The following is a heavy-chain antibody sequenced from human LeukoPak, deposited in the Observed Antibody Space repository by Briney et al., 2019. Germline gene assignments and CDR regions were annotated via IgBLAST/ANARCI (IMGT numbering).Heavy chain of an antibody. Sequence: GASVKVSCRLSGHILTELSLHWVRQAPGKGLEWMGGFNPENGETIYAQKFQGRVTMTTDTSTSTAYMELRSLRSDDTAVYYCARSYNWNANFDYWGQGTLVTVSS. J-gene: IGHJ4*02. V-gene: IGHV1-24*01. CDR2: FNPENGET. D-gene: IGHD1-20*01. CDR3: ARSYNWNANFDY. CDR1: GHILTELS.